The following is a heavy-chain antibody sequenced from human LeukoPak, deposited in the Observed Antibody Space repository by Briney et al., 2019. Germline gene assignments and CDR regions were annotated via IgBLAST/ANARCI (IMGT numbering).Heavy chain of an antibody. J-gene: IGHJ6*02. V-gene: IGHV1-69*04. Sequence: RASVKVSCKASGGTFSSYTISWVRQAPGQGLEWVGRIIPILGIANYAQKFQGRVTITADKSTSTAYMELSSLRSEDTAVYYCARDAGATPRSGMDVWGQGTTVTVSS. CDR2: IIPILGIA. CDR3: ARDAGATPRSGMDV. D-gene: IGHD1-26*01. CDR1: GGTFSSYT.